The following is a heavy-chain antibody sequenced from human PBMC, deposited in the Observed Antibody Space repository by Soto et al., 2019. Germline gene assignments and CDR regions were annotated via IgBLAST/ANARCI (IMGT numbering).Heavy chain of an antibody. V-gene: IGHV1-18*01. J-gene: IGHJ3*02. D-gene: IGHD1-26*01. CDR1: GYTFTSYG. CDR3: AREEVGARLEAFDI. Sequence: QVQLVQSGAEVKKPGASVKVSCKASGYTFTSYGISWVRQAPGQGLEWMGWISAYNGNTNYAQKLQGRVTMTTDTATSTADMERRSRRADDTAGYYGAREEVGARLEAFDIWGQGTMGTGSA. CDR2: ISAYNGNT.